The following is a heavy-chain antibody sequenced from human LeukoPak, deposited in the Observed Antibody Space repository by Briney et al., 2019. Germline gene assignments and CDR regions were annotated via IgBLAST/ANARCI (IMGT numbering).Heavy chain of an antibody. Sequence: SETLSLTCTVSGGSISSYYWSWIRQPPGKGLEWIGYIYYSGSTNYNPSLKSRVTISVDTSKNQFSLELSSVTAADTAVYYCVRAQYSSSWDKIYYFDYWGQGTLVTVSS. D-gene: IGHD6-13*01. V-gene: IGHV4-59*01. CDR2: IYYSGST. J-gene: IGHJ4*02. CDR1: GGSISSYY. CDR3: VRAQYSSSWDKIYYFDY.